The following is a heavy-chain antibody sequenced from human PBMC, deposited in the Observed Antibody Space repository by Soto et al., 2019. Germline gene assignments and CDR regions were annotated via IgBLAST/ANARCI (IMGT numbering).Heavy chain of an antibody. CDR3: ARGSYYDFWSGWNWFDP. V-gene: IGHV4-59*01. D-gene: IGHD3-3*01. J-gene: IGHJ5*02. CDR2: IYYSGST. Sequence: QVQLQESGPGLVKPSETLSLTCTVSGGSISSYYWSWIRQPPGKGLEWIGYIYYSGSTNYNPSLKNRGAISVATSKNQFSQKLSSVTAEDTAVYYCARGSYYDFWSGWNWFDPWGQGTLVTVSS. CDR1: GGSISSYY.